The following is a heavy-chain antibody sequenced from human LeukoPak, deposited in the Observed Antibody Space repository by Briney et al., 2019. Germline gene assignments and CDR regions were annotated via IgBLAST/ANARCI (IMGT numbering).Heavy chain of an antibody. CDR3: ARAVFGVVTVHYYYYMDV. J-gene: IGHJ6*03. V-gene: IGHV1-18*01. Sequence: ASVKVSCKASGYTFTSYGISGVRQAPGQGLEWMGWISAYNGNTNYAQKLQGRVTMTTDTSTSTAYMELRSLRSDDTAVYYCARAVFGVVTVHYYYYMDVWGKGTTVTVSS. CDR2: ISAYNGNT. D-gene: IGHD3-3*01. CDR1: GYTFTSYG.